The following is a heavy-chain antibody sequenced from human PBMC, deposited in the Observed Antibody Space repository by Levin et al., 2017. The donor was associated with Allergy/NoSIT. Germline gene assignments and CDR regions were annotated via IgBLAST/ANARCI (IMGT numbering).Heavy chain of an antibody. CDR3: ARGGDDILTGYYTDYYYYYMDV. Sequence: KPSETLSLTCTVSGGSISSYYWSWIRQPPGKGLEWIGYIYYSGSTNYNPSLKSRVTISVDTSKNQFSLKLSSVTAADTAVYYCARGGDDILTGYYTDYYYYYMDVWGKGTTVTVSS. CDR2: IYYSGST. V-gene: IGHV4-59*01. CDR1: GGSISSYY. D-gene: IGHD3-9*01. J-gene: IGHJ6*03.